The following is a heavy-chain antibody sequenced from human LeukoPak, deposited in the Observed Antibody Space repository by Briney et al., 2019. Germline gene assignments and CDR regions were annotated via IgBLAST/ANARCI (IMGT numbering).Heavy chain of an antibody. CDR1: GDSISSYH. Sequence: PSETLSLTCTVSGDSISSYHWSWIRQPPGKGVEWIGYISYSGSTNYNPSLKSRVTISVDTSKNQFSLKLSSVTAADTAVYYCARVGRGDHTWGSYYFDHWGQGTLVTVSS. CDR2: ISYSGST. D-gene: IGHD3-16*01. J-gene: IGHJ4*02. V-gene: IGHV4-59*01. CDR3: ARVGRGDHTWGSYYFDH.